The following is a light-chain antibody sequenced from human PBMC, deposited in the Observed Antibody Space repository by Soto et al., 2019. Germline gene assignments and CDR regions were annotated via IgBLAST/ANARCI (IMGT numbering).Light chain of an antibody. CDR3: QQANRLPCT. V-gene: IGKV1-12*01. J-gene: IGKJ2*02. Sequence: IRMTQSPSSVSASVGDRVTITCLASQGIHNGLDWYQQKPGKAPKLLIYATSSLQSDVPSRFSGRGSETEFTLTISGLQPEDFATYYCQQANRLPCTFGKGTKLDI. CDR2: ATS. CDR1: QGIHNG.